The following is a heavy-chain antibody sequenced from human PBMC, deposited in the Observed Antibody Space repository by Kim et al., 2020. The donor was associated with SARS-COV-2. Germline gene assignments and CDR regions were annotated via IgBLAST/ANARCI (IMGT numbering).Heavy chain of an antibody. V-gene: IGHV4-59*13. CDR1: GVSISSYY. CDR3: SRGVGSSGYYWFDP. Sequence: SETLSLTCTVSGVSISSYYWSWIRQPPGKGLEWIGYIYYSGSTNYNPSFKSRVTISVDTSTNQFSLKLSSVTAADTAVYYFSRGVGSSGYYWFDPWGQGTLVTVSS. CDR2: IYYSGST. D-gene: IGHD3-22*01. J-gene: IGHJ5*02.